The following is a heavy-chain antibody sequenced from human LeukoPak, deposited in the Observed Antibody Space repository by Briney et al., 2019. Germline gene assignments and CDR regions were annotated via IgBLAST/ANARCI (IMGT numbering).Heavy chain of an antibody. CDR3: ARDTYGSGPQGPYYYYYMDV. D-gene: IGHD3-10*01. Sequence: GGSLRLSYAASGFTVSSNYMNWVRQAPGKGLEWVSVIYTGGNTYYADSVKGRFTISRDSSKNTLYLQMNSLRAEDTAMYYCARDTYGSGPQGPYYYYYMDVWGKGTTVTISS. J-gene: IGHJ6*03. CDR2: IYTGGNT. CDR1: GFTVSSNY. V-gene: IGHV3-66*01.